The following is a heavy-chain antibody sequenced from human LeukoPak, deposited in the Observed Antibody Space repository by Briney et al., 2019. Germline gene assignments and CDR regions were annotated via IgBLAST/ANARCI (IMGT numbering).Heavy chain of an antibody. J-gene: IGHJ4*02. CDR1: GFTFSSHW. Sequence: PGGSLRPSCAASGFTFSSHWMHWVRQAPGKGLVWVSRIKGDGSSTSYADSVKGRLTISRDNAKNTVYLQMNSLRGEDTAVYYCARGIPNSYGKDYWGQGTLVTVSS. CDR2: IKGDGSST. D-gene: IGHD3-16*01. V-gene: IGHV3-74*01. CDR3: ARGIPNSYGKDY.